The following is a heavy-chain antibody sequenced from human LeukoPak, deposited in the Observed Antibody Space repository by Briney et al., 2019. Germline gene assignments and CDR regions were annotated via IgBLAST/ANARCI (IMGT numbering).Heavy chain of an antibody. V-gene: IGHV3-74*01. J-gene: IGHJ4*02. CDR3: ARVRQAYCGGDCSEAFDY. Sequence: GGSLRLSCAASGFTFSSYWMHWVRQAPGKGLVWVSRINSDGSSTSYADSVKGRFTISRDNAKNTLYLQMNSLRAEDTAVYYCARVRQAYCGGDCSEAFDYWGQGTLVTVSS. CDR1: GFTFSSYW. D-gene: IGHD2-21*02. CDR2: INSDGSST.